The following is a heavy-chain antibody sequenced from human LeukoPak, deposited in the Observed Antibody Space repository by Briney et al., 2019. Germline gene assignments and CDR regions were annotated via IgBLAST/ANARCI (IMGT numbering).Heavy chain of an antibody. CDR3: TRDGGDSGNTAFDI. CDR1: GLTLSDHT. V-gene: IGHV3-72*01. J-gene: IGHJ3*02. Sequence: PGGSLRLSCTGSGLTLSDHTIDWVRQAPGKGLEWVGRSRRKSQSYTTEYAASVKDRFTISRDDSKNSLYLQMNSLKTEDTAVYFCTRDGGDSGNTAFDIWGQGTMVTVSS. CDR2: SRRKSQSYTT. D-gene: IGHD3-16*01.